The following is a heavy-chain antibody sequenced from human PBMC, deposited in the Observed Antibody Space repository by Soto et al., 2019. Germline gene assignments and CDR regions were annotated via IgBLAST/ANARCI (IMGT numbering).Heavy chain of an antibody. CDR2: ISGYNGNT. D-gene: IGHD3-22*01. Sequence: QVQLVQSGAEVKKPGASVKVSCKASGYTFTSYSISWVRQAPGQGLEWMGWISGYNGNTNYAQKLQGRVTMTTDTSTSTADKDLRSLRADATAVYFCARVGRQYDYDWFPVYWGQGNLVTVSS. CDR3: ARVGRQYDYDWFPVY. CDR1: GYTFTSYS. J-gene: IGHJ4*02. V-gene: IGHV1-18*04.